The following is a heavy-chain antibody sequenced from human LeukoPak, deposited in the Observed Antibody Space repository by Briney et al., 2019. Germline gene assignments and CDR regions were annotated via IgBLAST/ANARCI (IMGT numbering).Heavy chain of an antibody. CDR3: ARTKLGLFDY. CDR1: GGTFSSYA. J-gene: IGHJ4*02. V-gene: IGHV1-69*13. D-gene: IGHD1-7*01. CDR2: NIPIFGTA. Sequence: ASVKVSCKASGGTFSSYAISWVRQAPGQGLEWMGGNIPIFGTANYAQKFQGRVTITADESTSTAYMELSSLRSEDTAVYYCARTKLGLFDYWGQGTLVTVSS.